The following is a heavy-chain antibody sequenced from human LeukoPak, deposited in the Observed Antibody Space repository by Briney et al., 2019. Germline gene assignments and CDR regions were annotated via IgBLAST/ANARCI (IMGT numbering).Heavy chain of an antibody. D-gene: IGHD5-24*01. CDR3: AREFLEANYFDY. CDR1: GYTFTGYY. V-gene: IGHV1-2*02. J-gene: IGHJ4*02. CDR2: INPNSGGT. Sequence: ASVKVSCKASGYTFTGYYMHWVRQAPGQGLEWMGWINPNSGGTNYAQKFQGRVTMTRDTSISTAYMELSRLGSDDTAVYYCAREFLEANYFDYWGQGTLVTVSS.